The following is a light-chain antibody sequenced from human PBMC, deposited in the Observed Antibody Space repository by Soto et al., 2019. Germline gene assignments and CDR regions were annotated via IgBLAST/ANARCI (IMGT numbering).Light chain of an antibody. V-gene: IGKV3-20*01. CDR1: QTITT. CDR3: QQYGNLPLT. J-gene: IGKJ4*01. CDR2: RVS. Sequence: EIVLTQSPGTLSLSPGERATLSCRASQTITTLAWYQRKPGQAPRLLIYRVSSRATGVPDRFSGSGSGTDYTLNISRLEPEDFAVYYCQQYGNLPLTFGGGTKVDIK.